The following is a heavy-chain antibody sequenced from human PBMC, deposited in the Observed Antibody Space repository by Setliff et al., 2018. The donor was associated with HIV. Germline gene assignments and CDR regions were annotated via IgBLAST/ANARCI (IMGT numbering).Heavy chain of an antibody. CDR3: ARDFFSGWYAGYFQY. CDR2: LSSDGSKK. J-gene: IGHJ1*01. D-gene: IGHD6-19*01. CDR1: GFNFSTFA. V-gene: IGHV3-30*16. Sequence: GGSLRLSCVASGFNFSTFAMHWVRQAPGKGPEWLAVLSSDGSKKYYAESVKGRSTISRDTSKNTLYLQVDSLRPNDTAVYYCARDFFSGWYAGYFQYWGQGALVTVSS.